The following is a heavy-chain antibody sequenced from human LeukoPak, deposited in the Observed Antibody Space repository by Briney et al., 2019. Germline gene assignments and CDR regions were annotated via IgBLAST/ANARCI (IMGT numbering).Heavy chain of an antibody. J-gene: IGHJ4*02. CDR2: IYYSGIT. CDR1: GGSISSDTYY. D-gene: IGHD3-22*01. CDR3: ARQAYYSDSSGYYLFDY. Sequence: SETLSLTCTVSGGSISSDTYYWNWIRQPPGEGLEWIGNIYYSGITYYNPSLKSRVTISVDTSKNQFSLKLSSVTAADTAVYYCARQAYYSDSSGYYLFDYWGQGTLVTVSS. V-gene: IGHV4-39*01.